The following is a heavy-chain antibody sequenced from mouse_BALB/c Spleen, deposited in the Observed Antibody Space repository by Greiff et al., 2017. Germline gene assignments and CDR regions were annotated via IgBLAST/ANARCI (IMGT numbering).Heavy chain of an antibody. Sequence: EVKLVESGGGLVQPGGSRKLSCAASGFTFSSFGMHWVRQAPEKGLEWVAYISSGSSTIYYADTVKGRFTISRDNPKNTLFLQMTSLRSEDTAMYYCARNYDYDGGDYYAMDYWGQGTSVTVSS. V-gene: IGHV5-17*02. CDR2: ISSGSSTI. CDR3: ARNYDYDGGDYYAMDY. CDR1: GFTFSSFG. J-gene: IGHJ4*01. D-gene: IGHD2-4*01.